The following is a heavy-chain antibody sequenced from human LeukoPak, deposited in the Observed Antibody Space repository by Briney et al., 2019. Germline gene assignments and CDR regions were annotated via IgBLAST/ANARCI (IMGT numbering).Heavy chain of an antibody. Sequence: ASVKVSCKASGYTFTSYDINWVRQATGQGLEWMGWMNPNSGNTGYAQKFQGRVTITRNTSISTAYMELSSLRSEDTAVYYCARVCRGGLPAAPYDGFDPWGQGTLVTVSS. CDR3: ARVCRGGLPAAPYDGFDP. D-gene: IGHD2-2*01. CDR2: MNPNSGNT. V-gene: IGHV1-8*03. CDR1: GYTFTSYD. J-gene: IGHJ5*02.